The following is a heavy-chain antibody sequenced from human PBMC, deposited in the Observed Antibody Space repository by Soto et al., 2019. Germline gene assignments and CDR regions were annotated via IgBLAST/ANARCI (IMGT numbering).Heavy chain of an antibody. Sequence: PSETLSLTCTVSGGSISSGDYYWSWIRQPPGKGLEWIGYIYYSGSTYYNPSLKSRVTISVDTSKNQFSLKLSSVTAADTAVYNCARDNNYYDSSGYYRWFDPWGQGTLVTVSS. D-gene: IGHD3-22*01. CDR1: GGSISSGDYY. V-gene: IGHV4-30-4*01. CDR2: IYYSGST. CDR3: ARDNNYYDSSGYYRWFDP. J-gene: IGHJ5*02.